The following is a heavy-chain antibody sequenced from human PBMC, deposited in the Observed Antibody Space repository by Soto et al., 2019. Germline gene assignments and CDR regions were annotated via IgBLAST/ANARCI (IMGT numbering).Heavy chain of an antibody. CDR1: GGSISSSNW. J-gene: IGHJ4*02. CDR3: ARGSYCGGDCYGLYYFDY. CDR2: IYHSGST. Sequence: SETLSLTCAVSGGSISSSNWWSWVRQPPGKGLEWIGEIYHSGSTNYNPSLKSRVTTSVDRSKNQFSLKLSSVTAADTAVYYCARGSYCGGDCYGLYYFDYWGQGTLVTVSS. D-gene: IGHD2-21*02. V-gene: IGHV4-4*02.